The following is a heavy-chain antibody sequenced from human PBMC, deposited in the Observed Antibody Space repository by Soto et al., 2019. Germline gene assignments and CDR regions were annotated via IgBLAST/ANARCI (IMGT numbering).Heavy chain of an antibody. CDR3: PLASSDSDSYCCRFFDF. Sequence: ESGPTLVNPTQTLTLTCTFSGFSLSASGVGVGWIRQPPGKALEWLALIYWDDDKRYKPSLKTRLTITKDTSRNQVVFTMTNMDPADTATSFCPLASSDSDSYCCRFFDFFGQGTRVTVSS. CDR1: GFSLSASGVG. CDR2: IYWDDDK. V-gene: IGHV2-5*02. J-gene: IGHJ4*02. D-gene: IGHD1-26*01.